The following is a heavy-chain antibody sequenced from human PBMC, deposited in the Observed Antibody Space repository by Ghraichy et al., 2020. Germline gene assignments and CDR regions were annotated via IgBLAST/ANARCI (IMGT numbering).Heavy chain of an antibody. V-gene: IGHV5-51*01. CDR1: GYSFTSYW. CDR3: ARQWGLGGYCSGGSCLDYGMDV. CDR2: IYPGDSDT. D-gene: IGHD2-15*01. Sequence: GESLNISCKGSGYSFTSYWIGWVRQMPGKGLEWMGIIYPGDSDTRYSPSFQGQVTISADKSISTAYLQWSSLKASDTAMYYCARQWGLGGYCSGGSCLDYGMDVWGQGTTVTVSS. J-gene: IGHJ6*02.